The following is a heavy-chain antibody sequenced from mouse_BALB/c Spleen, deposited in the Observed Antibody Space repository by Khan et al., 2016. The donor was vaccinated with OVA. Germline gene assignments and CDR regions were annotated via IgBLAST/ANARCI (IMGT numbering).Heavy chain of an antibody. CDR1: GYSITSDYA. Sequence: EVKLEVSGPGLVKPSQSLSLTCTVTGYSITSDYAWNWIRQFPGNKLEWMGYISYSGSTNYNPSLKSRISITRDTSKNQFFLQLNSVTTEDTATYYCARDGSGYNYAMDYWGQGTSVTVSS. CDR2: ISYSGST. CDR3: ARDGSGYNYAMDY. J-gene: IGHJ4*01. V-gene: IGHV3-2*02. D-gene: IGHD2-3*01.